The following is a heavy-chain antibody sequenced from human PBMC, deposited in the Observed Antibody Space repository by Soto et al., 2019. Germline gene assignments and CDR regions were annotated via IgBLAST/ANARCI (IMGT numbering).Heavy chain of an antibody. V-gene: IGHV3-9*01. CDR2: ISWNSGSI. CDR1: GFTFDDYA. Sequence: EVQLVESGGGLVQPGRSLRLSCAASGFTFDDYAMHWVRQAPGKGLEWVSGISWNSGSIGYADSVKGRFTISRDNAKNSLYLQMNSLRAEDTALYYCAKDIEAGWGIAVASRGVDYWGQGTLVTVSS. CDR3: AKDIEAGWGIAVASRGVDY. J-gene: IGHJ4*02. D-gene: IGHD6-19*01.